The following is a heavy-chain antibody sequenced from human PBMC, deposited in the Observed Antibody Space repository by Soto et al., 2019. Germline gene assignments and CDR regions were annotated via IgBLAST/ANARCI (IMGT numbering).Heavy chain of an antibody. CDR2: IRANDESI. CDR1: GFAFRSYE. Sequence: GGSLRLSCVAYGFAFRSYEMNWVRQAPGKGLEWVSNIRANDESIYYADSVKGRVSVSRDNAKNSLFLEMNSLRVDDTAVYYCARETLRDAIDIWGQGKMVTVSS. CDR3: ARETLRDAIDI. V-gene: IGHV3-48*03. J-gene: IGHJ3*02.